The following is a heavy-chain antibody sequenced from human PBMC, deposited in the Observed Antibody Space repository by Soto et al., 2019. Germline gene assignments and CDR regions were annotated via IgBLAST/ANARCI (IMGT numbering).Heavy chain of an antibody. CDR3: ARQGFGELHGLVDV. V-gene: IGHV4-59*08. CDR1: GGSISSYY. Sequence: SETLSLTCTVSGGSISSYYWSWIRQTPGKGLEWIGYVHDSWGSNYNPSLKSRVAISLDTSKSQFSLKLTSVTATDTAAYYCARQGFGELHGLVDVWRQGTTVTVSS. D-gene: IGHD3-10*01. CDR2: VHDSWGS. J-gene: IGHJ6*02.